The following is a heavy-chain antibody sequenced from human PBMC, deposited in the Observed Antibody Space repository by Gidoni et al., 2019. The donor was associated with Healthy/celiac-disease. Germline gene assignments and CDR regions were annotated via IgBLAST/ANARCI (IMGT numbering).Heavy chain of an antibody. CDR3: AKGDSDYYDSSGYWGGAFDI. J-gene: IGHJ3*02. D-gene: IGHD3-22*01. CDR2: ISYDGSNK. V-gene: IGHV3-30*18. Sequence: QVQLVESGGGVVQPGRSLRLSCAASGFTFSSSGMHWVRQAPGKGLEWVAVISYDGSNKYYADSVKGRFTISRDNSKNTLYLQMNSLRAEDTAVYYCAKGDSDYYDSSGYWGGAFDIWGQGTMVTVSS. CDR1: GFTFSSSG.